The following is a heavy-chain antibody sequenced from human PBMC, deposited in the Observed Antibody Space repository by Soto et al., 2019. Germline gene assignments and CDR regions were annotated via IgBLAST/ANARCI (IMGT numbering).Heavy chain of an antibody. CDR1: GFTFSDYY. J-gene: IGHJ4*02. CDR3: ARGHYDFWSGDSRGPIDY. D-gene: IGHD3-3*01. Sequence: GSLRLSCAASGFTFSDYYMSWIRQAPGKGLEWVSYISSSSSYTNYADSVKGRFTISRDNAKNSLYLQMNSLRAEDTAVYYCARGHYDFWSGDSRGPIDYSGQGTLVTVSS. CDR2: ISSSSSYT. V-gene: IGHV3-11*06.